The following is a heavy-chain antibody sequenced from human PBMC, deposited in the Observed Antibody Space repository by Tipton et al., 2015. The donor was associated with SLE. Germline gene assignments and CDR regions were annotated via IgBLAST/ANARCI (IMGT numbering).Heavy chain of an antibody. CDR2: IYYSGST. V-gene: IGHV4-39*01. J-gene: IGHJ6*02. Sequence: TLSLTCTVSGGSISSSSYYWGWIRQPPGKGLEWIGSIYYSGSTYYNPSLKSRVTISVDTSKNQVSLKLSSVTAADTAVYYCARHGISFYYYYGMDVWGQGTTVTVSS. CDR1: GGSISSSSYY. D-gene: IGHD1-1*01. CDR3: ARHGISFYYYYGMDV.